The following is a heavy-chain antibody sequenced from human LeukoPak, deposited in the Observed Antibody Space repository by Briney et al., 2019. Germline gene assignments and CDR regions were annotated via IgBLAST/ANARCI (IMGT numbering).Heavy chain of an antibody. V-gene: IGHV4-34*01. Sequence: PSETLSLTCAVYGGSFSDFYCTWIRQPPGEGLEWIGEINHSGNTKYNPSLKSRVTILLDTSKNQFSLKVRSVTAADTAVYYCATTRGVITLDGYHYYIDVWGKGTTVTVSS. CDR2: INHSGNT. CDR3: ATTRGVITLDGYHYYIDV. D-gene: IGHD3-10*01. J-gene: IGHJ6*03. CDR1: GGSFSDFY.